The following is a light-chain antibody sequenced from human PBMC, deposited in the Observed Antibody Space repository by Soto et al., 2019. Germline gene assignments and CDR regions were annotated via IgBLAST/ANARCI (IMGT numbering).Light chain of an antibody. Sequence: QSVLTQPASVSGSPGQSSTISCTGTSSDVGNYNLVSWYQHDPGKAPKLLIYEGSKRPSGVSDRFSGSKSGNTASLTISGLQAEDEADYYCCSYAGTSYVFGSGTKVTVL. CDR3: CSYAGTSYV. V-gene: IGLV2-23*01. J-gene: IGLJ1*01. CDR2: EGS. CDR1: SSDVGNYNL.